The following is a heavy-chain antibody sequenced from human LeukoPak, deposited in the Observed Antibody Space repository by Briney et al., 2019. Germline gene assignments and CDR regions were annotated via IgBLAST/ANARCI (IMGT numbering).Heavy chain of an antibody. D-gene: IGHD6-19*01. CDR1: GYSFTSYW. Sequence: GASLQISCKGSGYSFTSYWIGWVRQLPGKGLEWMGIIYPGDSDTRYSPSFQGQVTISADKSISTAYLQWSSLKASDTAMYYCARLAVAGTPAFDIWGQGTMVTVSS. CDR3: ARLAVAGTPAFDI. CDR2: IYPGDSDT. J-gene: IGHJ3*02. V-gene: IGHV5-51*01.